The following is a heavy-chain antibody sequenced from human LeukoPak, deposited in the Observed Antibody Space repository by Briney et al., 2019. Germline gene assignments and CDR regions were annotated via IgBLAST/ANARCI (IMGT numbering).Heavy chain of an antibody. V-gene: IGHV4-39*01. D-gene: IGHD3-10*01. J-gene: IGHJ3*02. CDR2: IYDSRST. Sequence: SETLSLTCTVSGGSISSSSYYWGWIGQPPGKGLEWIASIYDSRSTYYNPSLKSRLTISVDTSKNQFSLRLSSVTAADTATYYCARPYHYDSGSRGTAFDIWGQGTMVTVSS. CDR1: GGSISSSSYY. CDR3: ARPYHYDSGSRGTAFDI.